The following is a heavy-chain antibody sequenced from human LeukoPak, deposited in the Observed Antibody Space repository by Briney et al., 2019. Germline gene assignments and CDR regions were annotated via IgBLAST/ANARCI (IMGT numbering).Heavy chain of an antibody. V-gene: IGHV3-43*02. CDR2: ISGDGGSA. J-gene: IGHJ4*02. D-gene: IGHD4-17*01. CDR1: GFNFHDYA. CDR3: AKDYNPLYGDHPDY. Sequence: GGSLRLSCAASGFNFHDYAMHWVRQAPGKGLEWVSLISGDGGSAYHADSMKGRFTISRDNSKDSLYLQMNSLRTEDTALYYCAKDYNPLYGDHPDYWGQGTLVTVSS.